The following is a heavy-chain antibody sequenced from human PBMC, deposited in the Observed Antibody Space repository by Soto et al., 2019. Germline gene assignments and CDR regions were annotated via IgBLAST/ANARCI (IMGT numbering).Heavy chain of an antibody. D-gene: IGHD3-9*01. CDR1: GVTVCSYA. J-gene: IGHJ4*02. CDR3: ANARILTGYYRPYYFDY. V-gene: IGHV3-23*01. CDR2: ISGSGGST. Sequence: GGSPRICCAASGVTVCSYAMGGVRQEPGKGLEWVSAISGSGGSTYYADSVKGRFTISRDNSKNTLYLQMNSLRAEDTAVYYCANARILTGYYRPYYFDYWGQGTLVTVSS.